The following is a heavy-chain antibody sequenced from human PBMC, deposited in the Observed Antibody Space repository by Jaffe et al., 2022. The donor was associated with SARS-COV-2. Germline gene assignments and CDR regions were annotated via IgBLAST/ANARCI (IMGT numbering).Heavy chain of an antibody. D-gene: IGHD3-10*01. CDR1: GRSFNDHL. CDR3: ASRGRPSYYMDV. Sequence: QVQLQQWGAGLLKPSETLSLTCAVYGRSFNDHLWSWVRQPPGRGLEWIAQINHSGATNYNPSLESRVTISADTAKNQVTLKLKSVTAADTAVYYCASRGRPSYYMDVWGTGTTVTVSS. V-gene: IGHV4-34*01. CDR2: INHSGAT. J-gene: IGHJ6*03.